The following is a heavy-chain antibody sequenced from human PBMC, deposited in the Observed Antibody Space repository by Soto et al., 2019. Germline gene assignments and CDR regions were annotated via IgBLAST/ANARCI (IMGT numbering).Heavy chain of an antibody. V-gene: IGHV1-69*13. D-gene: IGHD2-15*01. Sequence: SVKVSCKASGGTFSSYAISWVRQAPGQGLEWMGGIIPIFGTANYAQKFQGRVTITADESTSTAYMELSSLRSEDTAVYYCARGPQGRYCSGGSCYDPFTYWGQ. CDR1: GGTFSSYA. CDR2: IIPIFGTA. J-gene: IGHJ4*02. CDR3: ARGPQGRYCSGGSCYDPFTY.